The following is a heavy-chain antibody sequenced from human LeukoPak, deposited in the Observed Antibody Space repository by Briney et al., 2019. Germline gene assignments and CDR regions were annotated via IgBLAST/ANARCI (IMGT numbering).Heavy chain of an antibody. CDR2: IYYSGST. D-gene: IGHD3-10*01. CDR1: GGSISSGDYY. V-gene: IGHV4-30-4*01. J-gene: IGHJ4*02. Sequence: SQTLSLTCTVSGGSISSGDYYWSWIRQPPGKGLEWIGYIYYSGSTYYNPSLKRRVTISVDTSKNQFSLKLSSVTAADTAVYYCARDSIVVRGVFDYWGQGTLVTVSS. CDR3: ARDSIVVRGVFDY.